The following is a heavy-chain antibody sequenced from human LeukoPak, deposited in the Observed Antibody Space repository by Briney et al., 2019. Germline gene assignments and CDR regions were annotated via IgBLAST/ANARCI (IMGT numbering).Heavy chain of an antibody. J-gene: IGHJ4*02. V-gene: IGHV4-34*01. D-gene: IGHD3-22*01. CDR2: INHGESG. CDR1: GGSFSGFY. Sequence: SETLSLTCAVYGGSFSGFYWSWVRQFPGKGLEWIGEINHGESGNYNPSLKNRITISVDTSKNQFSLKLSSVTAADTAVYYCAREGAVVVNYFDYWGQGTLVTVSS. CDR3: AREGAVVVNYFDY.